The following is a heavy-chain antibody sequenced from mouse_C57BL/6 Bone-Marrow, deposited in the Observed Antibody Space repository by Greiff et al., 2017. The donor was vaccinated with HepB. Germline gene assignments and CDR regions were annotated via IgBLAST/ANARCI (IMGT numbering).Heavy chain of an antibody. CDR2: ISSGGDYI. CDR3: TRDRCGNSWFAY. V-gene: IGHV5-9-1*02. CDR1: GFTFSSYA. Sequence: EVMLVESGEGLVKPGGSLKLSCAASGFTFSSYAMSWVRQTPEKRLEWVAYISSGGDYIYYADTVKGRFTISRDNARNTLYLQMSSLKSEDTAMYDCTRDRCGNSWFAYWGQGTLVTVSA. J-gene: IGHJ3*01. D-gene: IGHD2-1*01.